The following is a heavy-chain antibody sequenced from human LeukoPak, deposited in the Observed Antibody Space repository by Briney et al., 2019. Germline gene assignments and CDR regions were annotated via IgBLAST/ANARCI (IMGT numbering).Heavy chain of an antibody. CDR3: VRDRVCPDY. Sequence: PGASLRLSCSAFGLSFSIAWMHGFRQGPGTGLVWVSRITNDGTTTCAHSVTRRLTISRDNAKDTRYLQMNSRRVEDTAVYYCVRDRVCPDYWGQGTLVTVSS. CDR1: GLSFSIAW. D-gene: IGHD2-8*01. V-gene: IGHV3-74*03. J-gene: IGHJ4*02. CDR2: ITNDGTT.